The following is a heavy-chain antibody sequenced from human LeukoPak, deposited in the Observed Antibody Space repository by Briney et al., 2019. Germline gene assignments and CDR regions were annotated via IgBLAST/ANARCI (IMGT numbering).Heavy chain of an antibody. J-gene: IGHJ3*02. CDR1: GFTFSSYE. Sequence: PGGSLRLSCAASGFTFSSYEMNWVRQAPGKGLEWVSYISSSGSTIYYADSVKGRFTISRDNAKNSLYLQMNSLRAEDTAVYYCARDLVAGYPDAFDIWGQGTMVTVSS. V-gene: IGHV3-48*03. CDR2: ISSSGSTI. D-gene: IGHD3-16*02. CDR3: ARDLVAGYPDAFDI.